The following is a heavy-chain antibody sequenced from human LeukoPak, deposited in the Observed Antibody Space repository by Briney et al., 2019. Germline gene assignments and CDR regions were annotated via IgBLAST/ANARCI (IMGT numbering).Heavy chain of an antibody. V-gene: IGHV1-69*13. CDR2: IIPIFGTA. CDR1: GGTFSSYA. Sequence: SVKVSCKASGGTFSSYAIIWVRQAPGQGLEWMGGIIPIFGTANYAQKFQGRVTITADESTSTAYMELSSLRSEDTAVYYCARDSDYGVVTAILRDWGQGTLVTVSS. J-gene: IGHJ4*02. D-gene: IGHD2-21*02. CDR3: ARDSDYGVVTAILRD.